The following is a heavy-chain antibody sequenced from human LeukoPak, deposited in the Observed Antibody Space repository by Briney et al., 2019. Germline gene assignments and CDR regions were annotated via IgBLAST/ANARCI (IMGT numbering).Heavy chain of an antibody. Sequence: SQTLSLTCTVSGGSISSSSYYWGWIRQPPGKGLEWIGSIYYSGSTYYNPSLKSRVTISVDTSKNQFSLKLSSVTAADTAVYYCAREGYSYGDRYNWFDPWGQGTLVTVSS. D-gene: IGHD5-18*01. CDR1: GGSISSSSYY. CDR3: AREGYSYGDRYNWFDP. J-gene: IGHJ5*02. CDR2: IYYSGST. V-gene: IGHV4-39*07.